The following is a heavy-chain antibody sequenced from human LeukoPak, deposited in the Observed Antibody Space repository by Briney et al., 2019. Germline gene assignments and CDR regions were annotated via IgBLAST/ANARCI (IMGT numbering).Heavy chain of an antibody. CDR3: AREGGSYYCTGRPCYDY. CDR1: GFTFSSYE. D-gene: IGHD1-26*01. V-gene: IGHV3-48*03. Sequence: GGSLRLSCAASGFTFSSYEINWVRQAPGKGLEWVSYISSSGSTIYYADSVKGRFTISRDNAKNSLYLQMNSLRAEDTAVYYCAREGGSYYCTGRPCYDYWGQGTLVTVSS. CDR2: ISSSGSTI. J-gene: IGHJ4*02.